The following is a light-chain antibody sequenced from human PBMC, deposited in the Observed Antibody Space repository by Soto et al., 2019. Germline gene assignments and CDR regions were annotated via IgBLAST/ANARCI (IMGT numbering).Light chain of an antibody. CDR2: GAT. V-gene: IGKV3-15*01. CDR3: QQYNNWPSWT. CDR1: QSVSLL. Sequence: EIVMTQSPATLSVSPGASAPLSCRASQSVSLLLAWYQQKPGQAPRLLIHGATTRATGIPARFSGSGSGTEFTLTISSLQSEDFAVYYCQQYNNWPSWTVGQGTKVDI. J-gene: IGKJ1*01.